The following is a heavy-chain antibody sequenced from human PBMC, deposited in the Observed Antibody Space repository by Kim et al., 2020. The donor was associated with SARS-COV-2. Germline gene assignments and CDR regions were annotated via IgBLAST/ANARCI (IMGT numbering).Heavy chain of an antibody. Sequence: SETLSLTCAVYGGSFSGYYWSWIRQPPGKGLEWIGEINHSGSTNYNPSLKSRVTISVDTSKNQFSLKLSSVTAADTAVYYCARARILYYRGGSWFDPWGQGTLVTVSS. J-gene: IGHJ5*02. CDR2: INHSGST. CDR1: GGSFSGYY. D-gene: IGHD2-8*01. CDR3: ARARILYYRGGSWFDP. V-gene: IGHV4-34*01.